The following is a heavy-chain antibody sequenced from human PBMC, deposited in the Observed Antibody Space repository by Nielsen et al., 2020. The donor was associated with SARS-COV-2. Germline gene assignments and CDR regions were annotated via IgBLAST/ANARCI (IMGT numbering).Heavy chain of an antibody. CDR2: ISGNGGTT. CDR1: GFTFNSYA. D-gene: IGHD3-3*01. V-gene: IGHV3-23*01. CDR3: AKDLDFWSGYYTY. Sequence: GGSLRLSYAASGFTFNSYAMSWVRQAPGKGLEWVSAISGNGGTTHYADSVKGRFTISRDNSKNTLYLQMSTLRDEDTAVYYCAKDLDFWSGYYTYWGQGTLVTVSS. J-gene: IGHJ4*02.